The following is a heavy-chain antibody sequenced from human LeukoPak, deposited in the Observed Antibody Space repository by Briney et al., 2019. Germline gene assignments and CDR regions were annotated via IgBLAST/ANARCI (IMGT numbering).Heavy chain of an antibody. D-gene: IGHD3-3*01. CDR1: GGSISSGGYS. Sequence: SQTLSLTCAVSGGSISSGGYSWSWIRQPPGKGLEWIGYIYHSGSIYFNPSLKSRVTISVDRSKNQFSLKLSSVTAADTAVYYCARADFWNGYLYYFDHWGQGTLVTVSS. CDR2: IYHSGSI. J-gene: IGHJ4*02. V-gene: IGHV4-30-2*01. CDR3: ARADFWNGYLYYFDH.